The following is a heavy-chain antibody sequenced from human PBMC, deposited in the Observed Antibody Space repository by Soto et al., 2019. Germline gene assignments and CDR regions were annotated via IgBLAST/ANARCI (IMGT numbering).Heavy chain of an antibody. J-gene: IGHJ5*02. V-gene: IGHV4-31*03. CDR1: GGSISSGDYY. Sequence: SETLSLTCTVSGGSISSGDYYWSWIRQHPGKGLEWIGTIYFSGTTYYNPSLKSRVTISVDTSKNQFSLNLSSVTAADTAVYYCARRDRSGFSYWLDTWGQGALVTVSS. CDR2: IYFSGTT. D-gene: IGHD3-22*01. CDR3: ARRDRSGFSYWLDT.